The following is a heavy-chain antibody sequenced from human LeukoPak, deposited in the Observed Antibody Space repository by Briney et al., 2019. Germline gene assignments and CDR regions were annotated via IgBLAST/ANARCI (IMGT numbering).Heavy chain of an antibody. V-gene: IGHV3-23*01. J-gene: IGHJ3*01. CDR3: AKRPRDTSGYYLGAFDD. Sequence: GGSLRLSCTASGFTFSTYAMTWVRQALGKGLDWVSGIGASGADTYYADSAKGRFTVSRDNSKNMLYLQMSSLRADDTAVYFCAKRPRDTSGYYLGAFDDWGQGTTVTVSS. CDR1: GFTFSTYA. D-gene: IGHD3-22*01. CDR2: IGASGADT.